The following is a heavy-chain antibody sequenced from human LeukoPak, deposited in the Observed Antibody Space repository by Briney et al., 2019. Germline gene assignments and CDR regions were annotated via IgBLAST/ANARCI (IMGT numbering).Heavy chain of an antibody. J-gene: IGHJ5*02. CDR2: INHSGST. CDR3: ARTVVVITSNWFDP. CDR1: GGSFSGYY. D-gene: IGHD3-22*01. V-gene: IGHV4-34*01. Sequence: TSETLSLTCAVYGGSFSGYYWSWIRQPPGKGLEWIGEINHSGSTNYNPSLKSRVTISVDTSKNQFSLKLSSVTAADTAVYYCARTVVVITSNWFDPWGQGTLVTVSS.